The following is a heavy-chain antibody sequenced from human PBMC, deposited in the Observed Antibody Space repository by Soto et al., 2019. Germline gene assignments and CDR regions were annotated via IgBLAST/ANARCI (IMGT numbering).Heavy chain of an antibody. V-gene: IGHV1-3*01. CDR1: GYTFTSYA. Sequence: ASVKVSCKASGYTFTSYAMHWVRQAPGQRLEWMGWINAGNGNTKYSQKFQGRVTITRDTSASTAYMELSSLRSEDTAVYYCARTYYDYIWGSYRPPLFDYWGQGTLVTVSS. J-gene: IGHJ4*02. D-gene: IGHD3-16*02. CDR3: ARTYYDYIWGSYRPPLFDY. CDR2: INAGNGNT.